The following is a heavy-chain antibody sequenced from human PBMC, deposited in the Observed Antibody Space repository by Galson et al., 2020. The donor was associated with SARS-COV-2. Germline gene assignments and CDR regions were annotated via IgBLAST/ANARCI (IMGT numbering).Heavy chain of an antibody. Sequence: ASVTVSCKASGYTFTGYYMHWVRQAPGQGLEWMGWINPNSGGTNYAQKFQGWVTMTRDTSISTAYMELSRLRSDDTAVYYCARAHDYGDYSYYYGMDVWGQGTTVAVSS. V-gene: IGHV1-2*04. CDR3: ARAHDYGDYSYYYGMDV. D-gene: IGHD4-17*01. J-gene: IGHJ6*02. CDR2: INPNSGGT. CDR1: GYTFTGYY.